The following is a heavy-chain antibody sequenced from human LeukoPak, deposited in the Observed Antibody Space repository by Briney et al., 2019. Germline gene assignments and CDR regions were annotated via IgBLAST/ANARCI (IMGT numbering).Heavy chain of an antibody. D-gene: IGHD2-15*01. V-gene: IGHV3-7*01. J-gene: IGHJ4*02. Sequence: GGSLRLSCAASGFTFRNYWMHWVRQAPGKGLEWVANIKQDETEKYYVDSVKGRFTISRDNTRNSLFLQMYSLRAEDTAVYFCAREDGYCSGGNCYSYFDSWGQGTLVTVSS. CDR3: AREDGYCSGGNCYSYFDS. CDR2: IKQDETEK. CDR1: GFTFRNYW.